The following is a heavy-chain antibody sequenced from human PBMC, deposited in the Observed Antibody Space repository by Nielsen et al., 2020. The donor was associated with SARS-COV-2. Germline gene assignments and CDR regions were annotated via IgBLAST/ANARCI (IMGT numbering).Heavy chain of an antibody. CDR1: EDTFSSYS. CDR3: AREYCSGGSCYSAHDAFDI. J-gene: IGHJ3*02. V-gene: IGHV1-69*06. Sequence: SVKVSCKASEDTFSSYSISWVRQAPGQGLEWMGGIIPIFGTANYAQKFQGRVTITADKSTSTAYMELSSLRSEDTAVYYCAREYCSGGSCYSAHDAFDIWGQGTMVTVSS. CDR2: IIPIFGTA. D-gene: IGHD2-15*01.